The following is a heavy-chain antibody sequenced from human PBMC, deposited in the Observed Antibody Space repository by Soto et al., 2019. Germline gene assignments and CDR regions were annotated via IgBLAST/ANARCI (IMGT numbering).Heavy chain of an antibody. CDR3: AILTRWSQEYYCGRDV. Sequence: PVGSLRLSCTGSGFTFGDFGMSWFRQAPGKGLEWLSFIRSKGYGGTTESAASVRGRFITSRDDSKSIAYLQTNSLKTEDTAVYYCAILTRWSQEYYCGRDVWGQGTTVTVPS. CDR2: IRSKGYGGTT. D-gene: IGHD2-15*01. CDR1: GFTFGDFG. V-gene: IGHV3-49*03. J-gene: IGHJ6*02.